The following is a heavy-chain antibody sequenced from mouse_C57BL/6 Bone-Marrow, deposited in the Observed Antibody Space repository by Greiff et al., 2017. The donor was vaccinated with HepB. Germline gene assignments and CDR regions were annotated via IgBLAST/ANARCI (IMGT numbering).Heavy chain of an antibody. CDR1: GFTFSSYA. V-gene: IGHV5-4*03. CDR3: ARGIYYDYDVAY. Sequence: EVKLMESGGGLVKPGGSLKLSCAASGFTFSSYAMSWVRQTPEKRLEWVATISDGGSYTYYPDNVKGRFTISRDNAKNNLYLQMSHLKSEDTAMYYCARGIYYDYDVAYWGQGTLVTVSA. D-gene: IGHD2-4*01. J-gene: IGHJ3*01. CDR2: ISDGGSYT.